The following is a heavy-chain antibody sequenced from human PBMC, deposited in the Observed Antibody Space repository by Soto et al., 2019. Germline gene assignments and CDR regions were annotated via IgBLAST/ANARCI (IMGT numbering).Heavy chain of an antibody. J-gene: IGHJ3*02. CDR1: GYPFTSYG. V-gene: IGHV1-18*01. D-gene: IGHD5-12*01. Sequence: QGHLLQAGDEVKTPGASVRVSCRASGYPFTSYGISWVRQAPGQGLEWVAWISAYNGNRDTAQKFQGRVTMTLYTSTDTAHMALGDLTSADTGVYYCARGRIVASIHDACEIWGQGTKVTVSS. CDR3: ARGRIVASIHDACEI. CDR2: ISAYNGNR.